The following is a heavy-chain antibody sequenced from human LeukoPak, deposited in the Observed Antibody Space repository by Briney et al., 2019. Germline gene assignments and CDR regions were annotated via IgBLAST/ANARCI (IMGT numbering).Heavy chain of an antibody. V-gene: IGHV4-4*02. CDR3: ARTYYYDSSGYYRFFDY. CDR1: GGSISSSNW. Sequence: SETLSLTCAVSGGSISSSNWWSWVRQPPGQGLEWIGEIYHSGSTNYNPSLKSRVTISVDTSKNQFSLKLSSVTAADTAVYYCARTYYYDSSGYYRFFDYWGQGTLVTVSS. J-gene: IGHJ4*02. CDR2: IYHSGST. D-gene: IGHD3-22*01.